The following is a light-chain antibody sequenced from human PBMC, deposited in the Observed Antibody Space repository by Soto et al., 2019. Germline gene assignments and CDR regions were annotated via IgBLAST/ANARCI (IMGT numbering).Light chain of an antibody. CDR3: QQYNNWPPYMYT. Sequence: EIVMTQSPATLSVSPGERATLSCRASQSVSSNVAWYQQKPGQAPRLLIYGASTRATGIPARFSGSGSGTEFTLTISSLQSEDFAVYYCQQYNNWPPYMYTFGQGTKLEIK. CDR1: QSVSSN. CDR2: GAS. J-gene: IGKJ2*01. V-gene: IGKV3-15*01.